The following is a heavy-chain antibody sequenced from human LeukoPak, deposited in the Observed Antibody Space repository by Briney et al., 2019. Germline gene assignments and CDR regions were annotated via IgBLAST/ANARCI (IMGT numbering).Heavy chain of an antibody. V-gene: IGHV4-4*02. CDR3: ARDGRGWFSLYYGMDV. CDR2: IYHSGST. CDR1: GGSISSSNW. Sequence: PSETLSFTCAVSGGSISSSNWWSWVRQPPGKGLEWIGEIYHSGSTNYNPSLKSRVTISVDKSKNQFSLKLSSVTAADTAVYYCARDGRGWFSLYYGMDVWGQGTTVTVSS. J-gene: IGHJ6*02. D-gene: IGHD6-19*01.